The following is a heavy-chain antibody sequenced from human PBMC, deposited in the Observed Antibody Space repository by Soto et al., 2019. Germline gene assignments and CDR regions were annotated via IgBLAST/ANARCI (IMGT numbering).Heavy chain of an antibody. CDR2: IYYSGST. J-gene: IGHJ4*02. Sequence: QVQLQESGPGLVKPSQTLSLTCTVSGGSISSGGYYWSWIRQHPGKGLEWIGYIYYSGSTYYNPSLKSRVTISVDTSKNQFSLKRSSVTAADTAVYYCVAYDSSGPHRGIDYWGQGTLVTVSS. CDR3: VAYDSSGPHRGIDY. D-gene: IGHD3-22*01. V-gene: IGHV4-31*03. CDR1: GGSISSGGYY.